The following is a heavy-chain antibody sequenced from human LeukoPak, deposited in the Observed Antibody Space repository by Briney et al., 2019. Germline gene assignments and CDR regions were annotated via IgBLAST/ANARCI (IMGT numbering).Heavy chain of an antibody. CDR2: IFYSGST. Sequence: SETLSLTCIVSGGSISSSSYYWGWIRQPPGKGLEWIGSIFYSGSTYYNPSLKSRVTISVDTSKNQFSLKLSSVTAADTAVYYCARGSIAAAGPLHPAGFDYWGQGTLVTVSS. J-gene: IGHJ4*02. CDR1: GGSISSSSYY. V-gene: IGHV4-39*07. D-gene: IGHD6-13*01. CDR3: ARGSIAAAGPLHPAGFDY.